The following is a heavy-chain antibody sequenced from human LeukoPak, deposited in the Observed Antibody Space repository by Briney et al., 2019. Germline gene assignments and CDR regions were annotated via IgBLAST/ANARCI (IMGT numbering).Heavy chain of an antibody. J-gene: IGHJ5*02. CDR1: GGSFSRYY. D-gene: IGHD6-6*01. CDR3: ASRLAARPFDP. V-gene: IGHV4-34*01. Sequence: PSETLSLTCAVYGGSFSRYYWSWIRQPPGKGLEWIGEINHSGSTNYKPSLKSRVTISVDTSKNQCSLKLSSVTAADTAVYYCASRLAARPFDPWGQGTLVTVSS. CDR2: INHSGST.